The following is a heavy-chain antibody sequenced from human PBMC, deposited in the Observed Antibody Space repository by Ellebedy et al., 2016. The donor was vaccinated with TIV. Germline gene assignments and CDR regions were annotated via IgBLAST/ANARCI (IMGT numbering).Heavy chain of an antibody. CDR3: ARGGYGDY. J-gene: IGHJ4*02. CDR2: ITGISSTI. CDR1: GFPFSSYS. D-gene: IGHD5-12*01. V-gene: IGHV3-48*02. Sequence: ESLKISCAASGFPFSSYSMNWVRQDQGKGLEWVSYITGISSTIYYADSVKGRFTISRDNAKISLYLQMNSLRDEDTAVYYCARGGYGDYWGQGTLVTISS.